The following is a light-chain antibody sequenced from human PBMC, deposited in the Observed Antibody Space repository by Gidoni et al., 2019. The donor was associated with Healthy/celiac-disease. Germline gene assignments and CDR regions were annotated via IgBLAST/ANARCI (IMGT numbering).Light chain of an antibody. CDR2: GAS. CDR3: QQYGSSPYT. J-gene: IGKJ2*01. V-gene: IGKV3-20*01. CDR1: QSVSSSY. Sequence: EKVLTKSPGTLALSPGERATLSCRASQSVSSSYLAWYQQTPGQAPSLLIYGASSRATGIPGRFSGGWSGADFTLTISRLEPEDFAVYYCQQYGSSPYTFGQGTKLEIK.